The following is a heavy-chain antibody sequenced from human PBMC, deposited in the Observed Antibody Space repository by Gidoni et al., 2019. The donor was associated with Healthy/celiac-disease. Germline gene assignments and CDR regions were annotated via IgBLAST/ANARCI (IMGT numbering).Heavy chain of an antibody. CDR2: IIPIFGTA. CDR3: ARDGYYYDSRDAFDI. Sequence: QVQLVQSGAEVQKPGSSVKVSCKASGGTFSSYAINWVRQAPGQGLEWMGGIIPIFGTANDAQKFQGRVTITADKSTSTAYMELSSLRSEDTAVYYCARDGYYYDSRDAFDIWGQGTMVTVSS. J-gene: IGHJ3*02. D-gene: IGHD3-22*01. CDR1: GGTFSSYA. V-gene: IGHV1-69*06.